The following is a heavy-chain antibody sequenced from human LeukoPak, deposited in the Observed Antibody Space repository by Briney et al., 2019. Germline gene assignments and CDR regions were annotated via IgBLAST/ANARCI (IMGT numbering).Heavy chain of an antibody. CDR1: GFTFSSYG. CDR3: VLVVPAAMGFDY. D-gene: IGHD2-2*01. J-gene: IGHJ4*02. CDR2: IRYDGSNK. V-gene: IGHV3-30*02. Sequence: GGSLRLSCAASGFTFSSYGMHWVRQAPGKGLEWVAFIRYDGSNKYYADSVKGRFTISRDNSKNTLYLQMNSLRAEDTAVCYCVLVVPAAMGFDYWGQGTLVTVSS.